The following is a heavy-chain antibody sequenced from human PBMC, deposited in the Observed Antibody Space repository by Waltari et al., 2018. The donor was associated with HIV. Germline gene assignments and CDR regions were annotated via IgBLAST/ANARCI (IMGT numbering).Heavy chain of an antibody. CDR3: AKLTYYFDSSGYYPRFYFDY. J-gene: IGHJ4*02. CDR1: GFTFRSYA. V-gene: IGHV3-23*01. Sequence: EVQLLESGGGLVQPGGSLRLSCAASGFTFRSYAMSWVRQAPGKGLGWVSAISGSGGSTYYAVSVKGRFTISRDNSKNTLYLQMNSLRAEDTAVYYCAKLTYYFDSSGYYPRFYFDYWGQGTLGTVSS. CDR2: ISGSGGST. D-gene: IGHD3-22*01.